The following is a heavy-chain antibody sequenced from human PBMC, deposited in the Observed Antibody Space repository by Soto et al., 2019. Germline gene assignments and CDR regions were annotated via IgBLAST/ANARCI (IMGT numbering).Heavy chain of an antibody. J-gene: IGHJ4*02. Sequence: GGSLRLSCAASGFTFSSYAMSWVRQAPGKGLEWVSAISGSGGSTYYADSVKGRFTISRDNSKSTLYLQMNSLRAEDQAVYYCAKDGSSGYDFWSGDYTDHYFDYWGQGTLVTVSS. CDR1: GFTFSSYA. CDR2: ISGSGGST. CDR3: AKDGSSGYDFWSGDYTDHYFDY. V-gene: IGHV3-23*01. D-gene: IGHD3-3*01.